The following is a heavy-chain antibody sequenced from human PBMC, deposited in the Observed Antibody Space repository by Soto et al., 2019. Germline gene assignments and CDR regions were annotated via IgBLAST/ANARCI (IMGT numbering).Heavy chain of an antibody. CDR3: AAEVAAAGFDY. CDR2: IVVGSGNT. Sequence: ASVEVSCKASGFTFTSSAMQWVRQARGQRLEWIGWIVVGSGNTNYAQKFQERVTITRDMSTSTAYMELSSLRSEDTAVYYCAAEVAAAGFDYWGQGTLVTVSS. V-gene: IGHV1-58*02. D-gene: IGHD6-13*01. J-gene: IGHJ4*02. CDR1: GFTFTSSA.